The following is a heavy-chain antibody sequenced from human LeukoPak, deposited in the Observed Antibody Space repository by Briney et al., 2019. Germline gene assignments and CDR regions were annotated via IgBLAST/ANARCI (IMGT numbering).Heavy chain of an antibody. Sequence: AGGSLRLSCAASGFTFSSYWMSWVRQAPGKGLEWVANIKQDGSEKYYVDSVKGRFTISRDNSKNMLYLQMNSLRAEDTAVYYCARRLLTGYYEFWGQGTLVTVSS. CDR2: IKQDGSEK. CDR3: ARRLLTGYYEF. J-gene: IGHJ4*02. V-gene: IGHV3-7*01. CDR1: GFTFSSYW. D-gene: IGHD3-9*01.